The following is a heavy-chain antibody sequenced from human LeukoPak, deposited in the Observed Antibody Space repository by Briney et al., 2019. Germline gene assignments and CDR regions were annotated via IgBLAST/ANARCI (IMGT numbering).Heavy chain of an antibody. V-gene: IGHV1-2*02. CDR1: GYTFTGCY. D-gene: IGHD5-18*01. Sequence: GASVKVSCKASGYTFTGCYMHWVRQAPGQGLEWMGWINPNSGGTNYAQKFQGRVTMTRDTSISTAYMELSRLRSDDTAVYYCASFKWIQLWENAFDIWGQGTMVTVSS. CDR2: INPNSGGT. J-gene: IGHJ3*02. CDR3: ASFKWIQLWENAFDI.